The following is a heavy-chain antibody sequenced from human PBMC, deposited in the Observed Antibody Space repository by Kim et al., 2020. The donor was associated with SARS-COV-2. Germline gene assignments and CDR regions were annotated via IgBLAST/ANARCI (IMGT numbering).Heavy chain of an antibody. J-gene: IGHJ6*02. D-gene: IGHD1-1*01. CDR1: GFTFSSYG. CDR2: ISYDGSNK. V-gene: IGHV3-30*18. Sequence: GGSLRLSCAASGFTFSSYGMHWVRQAPGKGLEWVAVISYDGSNKYYADSVKGRFTISRDNSKNTLYLQMNSLRAEDTAVYYCAKAQNWNDAPYYYYYYGMDVWGQGTTVTVSS. CDR3: AKAQNWNDAPYYYYYYGMDV.